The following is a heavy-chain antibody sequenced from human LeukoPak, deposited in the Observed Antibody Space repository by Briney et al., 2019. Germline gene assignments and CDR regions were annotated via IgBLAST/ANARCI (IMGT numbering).Heavy chain of an antibody. J-gene: IGHJ4*02. V-gene: IGHV4-39*07. CDR3: ARFGGSGSYEY. CDR2: IYYSGST. D-gene: IGHD3-10*01. CDR1: GGSISSSSYY. Sequence: SETLSLTCTVSGGSISSSSYYWGWIRQPPGKGLEWIGSIYYSGSTYYNPSLKSRVTISVDTSKNQFSLKLSSVTAADTAVYYCARFGGSGSYEYWGQGTLVTVSS.